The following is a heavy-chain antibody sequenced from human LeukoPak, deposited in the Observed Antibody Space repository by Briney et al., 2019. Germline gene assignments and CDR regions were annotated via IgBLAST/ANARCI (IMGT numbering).Heavy chain of an antibody. Sequence: GGSLRLSCAASGFTFSSYGMHWVRQAPGKGLEWVAVIWYDGSSKYYADSVKGRFTISRDNAKNSLYLQMNSLRAEDTALYYCAKGGSGYYRGPFDIWGQGTMVTVSS. CDR3: AKGGSGYYRGPFDI. CDR1: GFTFSSYG. D-gene: IGHD3-22*01. J-gene: IGHJ3*02. CDR2: IWYDGSSK. V-gene: IGHV3-33*03.